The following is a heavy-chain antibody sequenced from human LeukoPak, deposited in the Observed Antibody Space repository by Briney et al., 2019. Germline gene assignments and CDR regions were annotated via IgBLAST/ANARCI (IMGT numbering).Heavy chain of an antibody. J-gene: IGHJ4*02. D-gene: IGHD5-24*01. V-gene: IGHV4-4*02. CDR2: MYLSGTT. CDR3: ARAPGRDGYEPDY. CDR1: GDSINSLDL. Sequence: SGTLSLTCTVSGDSINSLDLWSWVRQPPGKGLEWIGEMYLSGTTHSNPSVKSRVTISIDKSKNQFFLNLSSVTAADTAVYYCARAPGRDGYEPDYWGQGTLVTVSS.